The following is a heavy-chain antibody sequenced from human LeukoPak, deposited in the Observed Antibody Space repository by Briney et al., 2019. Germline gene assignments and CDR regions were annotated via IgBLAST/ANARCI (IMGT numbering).Heavy chain of an antibody. D-gene: IGHD3-22*01. Sequence: PSETLSLTCTVSGGSIRSSSYYWGWIRQPPGKGLEWIGEIYHSGSTNYNPSLKSRVTISVDTSKNQFSLKLSSVTAADTAVYYCARSEGRYYYDSSGHFDYWGQGTLVTVSS. J-gene: IGHJ4*02. CDR3: ARSEGRYYYDSSGHFDY. V-gene: IGHV4-39*01. CDR2: IYHSGST. CDR1: GGSIRSSSYY.